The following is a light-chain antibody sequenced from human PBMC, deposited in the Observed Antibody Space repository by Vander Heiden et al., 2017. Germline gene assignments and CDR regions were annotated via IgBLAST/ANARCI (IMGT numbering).Light chain of an antibody. Sequence: DIVLTLSPAPLSLSPGERVTLTCRASQSVSSYLAWYQQKPGQAPRLLIYDASNRATGVPARFSGSGSERDFTLIISSLEPEDFAIYYCQQRSNWPSAFGGGTMVEIK. J-gene: IGKJ4*01. CDR1: QSVSSY. V-gene: IGKV3-11*02. CDR3: QQRSNWPSA. CDR2: DAS.